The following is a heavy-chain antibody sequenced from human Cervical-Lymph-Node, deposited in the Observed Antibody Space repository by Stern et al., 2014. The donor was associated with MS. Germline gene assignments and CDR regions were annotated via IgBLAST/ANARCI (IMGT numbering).Heavy chain of an antibody. V-gene: IGHV1-46*03. CDR2: INPSGGST. Sequence: QVQLGQSGAEVKKPGASVKVSCKASGYTFTSYYMHWVRQAPGQGLEWMGIINPSGGSTTYAQKFQGRVTMTRDTSTTTVYMELSSLRSDDTAVYYCARALWATVVTYFDYWGQGTLVTVSS. CDR1: GYTFTSYY. D-gene: IGHD4-23*01. CDR3: ARALWATVVTYFDY. J-gene: IGHJ4*02.